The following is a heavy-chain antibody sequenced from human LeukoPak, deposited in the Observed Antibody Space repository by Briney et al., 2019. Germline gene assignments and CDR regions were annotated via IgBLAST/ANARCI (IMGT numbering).Heavy chain of an antibody. CDR2: IDPSDSYS. CDR3: ARGIVGATGDVYYFDY. Sequence: GESLKISCKGSGYSFTSYCIIWVRQMPGKGLEWMGKIDPSDSYSNYSPSFQGHVTISADKSISTAYLQWSSLKASDTAMYYCARGIVGATGDVYYFDYWGQGTLVTVSS. J-gene: IGHJ4*02. D-gene: IGHD1-26*01. V-gene: IGHV5-10-1*01. CDR1: GYSFTSYC.